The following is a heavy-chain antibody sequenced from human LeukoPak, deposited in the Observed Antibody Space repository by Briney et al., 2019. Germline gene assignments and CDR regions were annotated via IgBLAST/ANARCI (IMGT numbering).Heavy chain of an antibody. J-gene: IGHJ4*02. CDR3: ARVSLESPTFDY. CDR1: GFIFSGYW. D-gene: IGHD2/OR15-2a*01. CDR2: IKQDGSEK. V-gene: IGHV3-7*03. Sequence: GGSLRLSCAASGFIFSGYWMTWVRQVPGKGLEWVANIKQDGSEKYYVDSVKGRFTMSRDNAKNSLYLQLNSLRAEDTALYYCARVSLESPTFDYWGQGTLVTVSS.